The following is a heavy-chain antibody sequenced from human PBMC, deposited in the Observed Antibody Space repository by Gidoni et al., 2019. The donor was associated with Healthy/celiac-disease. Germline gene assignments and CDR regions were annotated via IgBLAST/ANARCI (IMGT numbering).Heavy chain of an antibody. J-gene: IGHJ4*02. CDR1: GFTFSSYG. Sequence: QVQLVESGGGVVQPGRSLRLSCAVSGFTFSSYGMHWVRQAPGKGLEWVAVIWYDGSNKYYADSVKGRFTISRDNSKNTLYLQMNSLRAEDTAVYYCARDPDGGNGYIFDYWGQGTLVTVSS. D-gene: IGHD5-12*01. CDR2: IWYDGSNK. CDR3: ARDPDGGNGYIFDY. V-gene: IGHV3-33*08.